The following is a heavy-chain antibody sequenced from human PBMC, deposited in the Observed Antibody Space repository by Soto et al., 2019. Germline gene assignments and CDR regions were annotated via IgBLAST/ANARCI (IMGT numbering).Heavy chain of an antibody. CDR1: GFSLSTSGVG. V-gene: IGHV2-5*01. J-gene: IGHJ6*02. Sequence: SGPTLVNPTQTLTLTCTFSGFSLSTSGVGVGWIRQPPGKALEWLALIYWNDDKRYSPSLKSRHTITKDTSKNLVVLTMTNMDPVDTATYYCAHRLSSNATQGVAGNYYYGMDVWGQGTTVTVSS. CDR2: IYWNDDK. CDR3: AHRLSSNATQGVAGNYYYGMDV. D-gene: IGHD3-10*01.